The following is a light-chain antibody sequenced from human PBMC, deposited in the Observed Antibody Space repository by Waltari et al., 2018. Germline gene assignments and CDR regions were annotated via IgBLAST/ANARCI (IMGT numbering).Light chain of an antibody. CDR3: QQRRNWPPT. CDR1: QSVGRS. Sequence: LVLTQSPGTLSLSPGEGATLSCRASQSVGRSLAWIQHIPGQAPRLLIYDASFRATGIPDRFRGSGSGTDFTLTISSLEPEDFAVYYCQQRRNWPPTFGRGTKLEIK. CDR2: DAS. J-gene: IGKJ2*01. V-gene: IGKV3-11*01.